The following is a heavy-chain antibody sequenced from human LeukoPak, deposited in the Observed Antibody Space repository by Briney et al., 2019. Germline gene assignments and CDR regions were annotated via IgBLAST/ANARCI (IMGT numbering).Heavy chain of an antibody. CDR1: GFTFSSYS. D-gene: IGHD3-22*01. CDR2: ISSSSSYI. Sequence: GGSLRPSCAASGFTFSSYSMNWVRQAPGKGLEWVSSISSSSSYIYYADSVKGRFTISRDNAKNSLYLQMNSLRAEDTAVYYCARDLTMYYYDSSGYYSDWGQGTLVTVSS. CDR3: ARDLTMYYYDSSGYYSD. V-gene: IGHV3-21*01. J-gene: IGHJ4*02.